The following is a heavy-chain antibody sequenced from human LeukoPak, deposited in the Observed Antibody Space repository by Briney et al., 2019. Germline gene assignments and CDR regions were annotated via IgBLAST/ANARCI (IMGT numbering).Heavy chain of an antibody. CDR1: GGTFSSYA. CDR3: ASTTGSNYDFLSGYNFDY. J-gene: IGHJ4*02. D-gene: IGHD3-3*01. V-gene: IGHV1-69*05. Sequence: SVKVSCKASGGTFSSYAISWVRQAPGQGLEWMGRIIPIFGTANYAQKFQGRVTITTDESTSTAYMELSSLRSEDTAVYYCASTTGSNYDFLSGYNFDYWGQGTLVTVSS. CDR2: IIPIFGTA.